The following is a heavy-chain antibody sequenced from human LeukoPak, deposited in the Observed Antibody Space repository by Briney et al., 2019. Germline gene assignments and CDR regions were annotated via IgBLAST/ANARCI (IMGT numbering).Heavy chain of an antibody. CDR2: MSSSRSTI. V-gene: IGHV3-48*01. Sequence: GGSLRLSCAASGFTFSSYSMNWVRQAPGEGLEWVSYMSSSRSTIYYADSVKGRFTISRDNAKNSLYLQMNSLRAEDTAVYYCASYDAFDIWGQGTMVTVSS. J-gene: IGHJ3*02. CDR1: GFTFSSYS. CDR3: ASYDAFDI.